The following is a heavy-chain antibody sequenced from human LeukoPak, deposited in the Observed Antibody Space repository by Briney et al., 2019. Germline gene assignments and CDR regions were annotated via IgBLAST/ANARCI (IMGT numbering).Heavy chain of an antibody. CDR1: GFTFDDYA. CDR3: ARDPISSGWYVDY. CDR2: ISWNSGSI. J-gene: IGHJ4*02. V-gene: IGHV3-9*01. Sequence: GRSLRLSCAAPGFTFDDYAMHWVRQAPGKGLEWVSGISWNSGSIGYADSVKGRFTISRDNAKNSLYLQMNSLRAEDTAVYYCARDPISSGWYVDYWGQGTLVTVSS. D-gene: IGHD6-19*01.